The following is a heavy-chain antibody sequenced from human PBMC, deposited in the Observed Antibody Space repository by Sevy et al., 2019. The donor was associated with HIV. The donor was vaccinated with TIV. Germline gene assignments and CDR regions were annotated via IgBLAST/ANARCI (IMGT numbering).Heavy chain of an antibody. J-gene: IGHJ4*02. CDR3: ARVDYYGSGSYYGDY. CDR2: ISAYNGNT. D-gene: IGHD3-10*01. Sequence: ASVKVSCKASGYTFTSYGISWVRQAPGQGLEWMGWISAYNGNTNYAQMLQGRVTMTTDTSTSTAYMELRSLGSDDTAVYYCARVDYYGSGSYYGDYWGQGTLVTVSS. V-gene: IGHV1-18*01. CDR1: GYTFTSYG.